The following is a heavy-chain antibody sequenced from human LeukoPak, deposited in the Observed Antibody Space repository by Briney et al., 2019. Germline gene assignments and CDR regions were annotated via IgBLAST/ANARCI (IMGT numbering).Heavy chain of an antibody. CDR2: IYYSGST. CDR1: GGSISSSSYY. D-gene: IGHD3-22*01. CDR3: ARELYYYDSSGYYFAQFDY. J-gene: IGHJ4*02. V-gene: IGHV4-39*07. Sequence: ASETLSLTCTVSGGSISSSSYYWGWIRQPPGKGLEWIGSIYYSGSTYYNPSLKSRVTISVDTSKNQFSLKLSSVTAADTAVHYCARELYYYDSSGYYFAQFDYWGQGTLVTVSS.